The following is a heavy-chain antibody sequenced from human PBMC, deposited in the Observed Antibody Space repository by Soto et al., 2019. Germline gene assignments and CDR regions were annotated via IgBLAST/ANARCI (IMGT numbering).Heavy chain of an antibody. V-gene: IGHV4-59*08. Sequence: SETLSLTCTVSGGSISSYYWSWIRQPPGKGLEWIGYIYYSGSTNYNPSLKSRVTISVDTSKNQFSLKLSSVTAADTAVYYCTRHIPGFIVAMVDAFDIWGQGTMVTVSS. J-gene: IGHJ3*02. CDR3: TRHIPGFIVAMVDAFDI. CDR1: GGSISSYY. CDR2: IYYSGST. D-gene: IGHD5-12*01.